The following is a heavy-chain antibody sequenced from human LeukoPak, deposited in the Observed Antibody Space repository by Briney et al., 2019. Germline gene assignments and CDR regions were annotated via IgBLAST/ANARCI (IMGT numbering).Heavy chain of an antibody. V-gene: IGHV3-7*01. Sequence: GGSLSLYCAASGFTFGTYWRSWVRQAPGKGLEWVANIKQDGSEKYYIDSVKGRFTISRDNAKNSLYLQMNSLRAEDTAMYYCARDSAGNDYWGQGTLVTVSS. CDR2: IKQDGSEK. CDR1: GFTFGTYW. D-gene: IGHD6-13*01. CDR3: ARDSAGNDY. J-gene: IGHJ4*02.